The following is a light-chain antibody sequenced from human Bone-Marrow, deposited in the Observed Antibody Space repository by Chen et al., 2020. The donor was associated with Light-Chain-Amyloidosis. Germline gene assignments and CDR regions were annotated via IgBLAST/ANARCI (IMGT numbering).Light chain of an antibody. CDR1: ALPPKY. J-gene: IGLJ2*01. V-gene: IGLV3-25*03. Sequence: SSELTQPPSVSVSPGPPARITCSGDALPPKYAYWYQQKPGQAPVLVIHRDTERPSGISERVSGSSSGTTATLTISGVQAEDEADYHCQSADSSGTYEVIFGGGTKLTVL. CDR3: QSADSSGTYEVI. CDR2: RDT.